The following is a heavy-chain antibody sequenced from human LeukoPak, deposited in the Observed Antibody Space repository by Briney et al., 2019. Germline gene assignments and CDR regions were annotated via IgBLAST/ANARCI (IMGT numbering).Heavy chain of an antibody. CDR1: GGSISSYY. D-gene: IGHD3-22*01. V-gene: IGHV4-59*13. CDR2: IYYTGST. J-gene: IGHJ4*02. Sequence: PSETLSLTCTVSGGSISSYYWSWIRQPPGKGLDWIGYIYYTGSTNYNPSLKSRVTLSVDTSKNQFSLKLSSVTAADTAVYYCARYDSSGYYNWGQGTLVTVSS. CDR3: ARYDSSGYYN.